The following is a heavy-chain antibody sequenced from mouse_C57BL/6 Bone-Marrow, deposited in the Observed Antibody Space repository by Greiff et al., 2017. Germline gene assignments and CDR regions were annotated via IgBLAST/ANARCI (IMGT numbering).Heavy chain of an antibody. CDR3: ARGGFFLRLDY. CDR1: GYTFTDYY. CDR2: INPNNGGT. D-gene: IGHD1-1*01. Sequence: EVQLQQSGPELVKPGASVKISCKASGYTFTDYYMNWVKQSPGKSLEWIGDINPNNGGTSYNQKFKGKATLTVGKSSSTAYMELRSLTSEDSAVYYCARGGFFLRLDYWGQGTTLTVSS. J-gene: IGHJ2*01. V-gene: IGHV1-26*01.